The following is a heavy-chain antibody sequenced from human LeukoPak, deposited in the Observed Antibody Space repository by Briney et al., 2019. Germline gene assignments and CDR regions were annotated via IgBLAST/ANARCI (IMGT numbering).Heavy chain of an antibody. CDR3: AREYSSSSGRSFDY. Sequence: GGSLGLSCAASGFTFSTYSMNWVRQAPGKGLEWVSYISSSTTNMYYADSVKGRFTISRDNAKNSLYLQMSSLRAEDTAVYYCAREYSSSSGRSFDYWGQGTLVTVSS. D-gene: IGHD6-6*01. CDR2: ISSSTTNM. J-gene: IGHJ4*02. CDR1: GFTFSTYS. V-gene: IGHV3-48*01.